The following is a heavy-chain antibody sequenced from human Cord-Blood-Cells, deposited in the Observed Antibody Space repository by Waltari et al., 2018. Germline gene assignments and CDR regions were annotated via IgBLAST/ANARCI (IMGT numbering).Heavy chain of an antibody. CDR1: GGSISSSSSY. Sequence: QLQLQESGPGLVKPSETLSLTCPVSGGSISSSSSYWGWIRQPPGKGLEWIGSIYYSGSTYYNPSLKSRVTISVDTSKNQFSLKLSSVTAADTAVYYCARLGAAAALFDYWGQGTLVTVSS. J-gene: IGHJ4*02. CDR3: ARLGAAAALFDY. CDR2: IYYSGST. D-gene: IGHD6-13*01. V-gene: IGHV4-39*01.